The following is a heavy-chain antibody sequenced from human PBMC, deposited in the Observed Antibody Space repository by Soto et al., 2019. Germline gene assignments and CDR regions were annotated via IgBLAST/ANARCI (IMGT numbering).Heavy chain of an antibody. Sequence: EVQLLESGGGLVQPGGSLRLFCAASGFTFSNYAMTWVRQAPGKGLEWVSTINYSGGSTYYADSVKGRFTVSRDNSKNTLYLQMNSLRAEDTAVYYCAKKFSYGSGTYLYYFDYWGQGTLVTVSS. D-gene: IGHD3-10*01. CDR2: INYSGGST. V-gene: IGHV3-23*01. J-gene: IGHJ4*02. CDR3: AKKFSYGSGTYLYYFDY. CDR1: GFTFSNYA.